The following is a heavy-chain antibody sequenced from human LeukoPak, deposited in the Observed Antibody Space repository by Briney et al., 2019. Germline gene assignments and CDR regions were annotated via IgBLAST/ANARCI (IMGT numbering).Heavy chain of an antibody. J-gene: IGHJ4*02. Sequence: GGSLRLSCGVSGITLSNYGMSWVRQAPGEGVQGVAGISDSGGSTNCAESVKGRFTISRDNPKNTLYLQMNSLRAEDTAVYFCAKRGVVIRVVLVGFHKEAYYFDSWGQGALVTVSS. V-gene: IGHV3-23*01. D-gene: IGHD2-21*01. CDR2: ISDSGGST. CDR1: GITLSNYG. CDR3: AKRGVVIRVVLVGFHKEAYYFDS.